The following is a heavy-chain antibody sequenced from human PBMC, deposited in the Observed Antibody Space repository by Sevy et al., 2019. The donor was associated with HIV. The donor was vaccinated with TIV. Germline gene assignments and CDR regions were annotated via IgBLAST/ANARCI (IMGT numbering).Heavy chain of an antibody. CDR2: FDREDGET. CDR3: ATTKDYYDSSDCPFDN. CDR1: GYTLTELS. D-gene: IGHD3-22*01. Sequence: ASVKVSCKVSGYTLTELSMHWVRQAPGKGLEWMGSFDREDGETIYAQKFQGRVTMTEDTSADTAYMELSSLRSEVTAVYFCATTKDYYDSSDCPFDNWGQGTLVTVSS. V-gene: IGHV1-24*01. J-gene: IGHJ4*02.